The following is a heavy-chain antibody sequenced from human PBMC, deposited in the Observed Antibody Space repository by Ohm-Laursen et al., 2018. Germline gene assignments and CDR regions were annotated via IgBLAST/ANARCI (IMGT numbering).Heavy chain of an antibody. V-gene: IGHV2-70*11. CDR3: ARIVAGPDYFDY. J-gene: IGHJ4*02. CDR1: GFSLSTSKMC. Sequence: PTQTLTLTCTFSGFSLSTSKMCVNWIRQPPGKALEWLGRIDWDDEKYYSTSLKTRLTISKDTSKNQVVLTMTNMDPVDTAMYYCARIVAGPDYFDYWGQGALVTVSP. CDR2: IDWDDEK. D-gene: IGHD5-12*01.